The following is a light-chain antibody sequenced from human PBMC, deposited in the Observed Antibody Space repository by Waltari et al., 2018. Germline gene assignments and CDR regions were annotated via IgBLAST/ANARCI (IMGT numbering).Light chain of an antibody. Sequence: DILMTQSPPTLSASMCDRVTITCRASRDISTKLAWYQQKPGRDPKLLIYKASSLESGVPARFSGSGSGTEFTLTISTLQPDDFATYYCQEYVDDLWTFGQGTKVEIK. CDR2: KAS. V-gene: IGKV1-5*03. CDR3: QEYVDDLWT. CDR1: RDISTK. J-gene: IGKJ1*01.